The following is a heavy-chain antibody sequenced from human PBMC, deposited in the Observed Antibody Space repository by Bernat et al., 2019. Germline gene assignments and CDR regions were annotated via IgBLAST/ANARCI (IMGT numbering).Heavy chain of an antibody. CDR3: ARDPHHSNYDFCTGHDYYYMDI. V-gene: IGHV1-18*01. Sequence: QAQLEQSGDEVKKPGASMKVSCKASGYTFAHYGVSWVRQAPGQGLEWMGWISGYNGNTTYAQKFQDRVTMTTDTSTRTVYMELRSLRSDDTAVYYCARDPHHSNYDFCTGHDYYYMDIWGTGTTVTVSS. J-gene: IGHJ6*03. D-gene: IGHD3-3*01. CDR1: GYTFAHYG. CDR2: ISGYNGNT.